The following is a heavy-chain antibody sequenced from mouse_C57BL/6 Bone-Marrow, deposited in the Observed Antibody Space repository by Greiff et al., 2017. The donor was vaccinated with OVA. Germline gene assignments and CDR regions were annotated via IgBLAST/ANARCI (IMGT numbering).Heavy chain of an antibody. CDR1: GFSLTSYA. D-gene: IGHD2-3*01. J-gene: IGHJ4*01. CDR3: ARKKGDDGYFRDAVGY. CDR2: IWTGGGT. V-gene: IGHV2-9-1*01. Sequence: VQLKESGPGLVAPSQSLSITCTVSGFSLTSYAISWVRQPPGKGLEWLGVIWTGGGTNYNSALKSRLSIRKDNSKSQVFLKMISLQTDDTARYYYARKKGDDGYFRDAVGYGGRGTAVTVSS.